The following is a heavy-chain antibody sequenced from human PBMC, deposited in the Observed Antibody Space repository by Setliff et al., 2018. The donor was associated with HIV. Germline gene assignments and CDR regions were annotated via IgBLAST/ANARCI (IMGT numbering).Heavy chain of an antibody. V-gene: IGHV3-7*01. CDR1: GFPFSTYW. CDR2: IKQDGSQT. Sequence: ATLSLSCAASGFPFSTYWMIWVRQAPGKGLEWVAKIKQDGSQTYYVDSVKGRFTISRDKAKNSLHLQMNSLTADDTAVYYCARDSGTTMGASGPGYWGQGTLVTVSS. J-gene: IGHJ4*02. CDR3: ARDSGTTMGASGPGY. D-gene: IGHD1-26*01.